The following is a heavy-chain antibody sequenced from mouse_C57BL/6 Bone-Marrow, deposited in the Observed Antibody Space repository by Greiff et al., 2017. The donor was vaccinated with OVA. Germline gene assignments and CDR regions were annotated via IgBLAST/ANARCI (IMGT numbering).Heavy chain of an antibody. V-gene: IGHV5-6*01. CDR2: ISSGGSYT. Sequence: EVQVVESGGDLVKPGGSLKLSCAASGFTFSSYGMSWVRQTPDKRLEWVATISSGGSYTYYPDSVKGRFTISRDNAKNTLYLQMSSLKSEDTAMYYCGSLVHYGGQGTTLTVSS. CDR1: GFTFSSYG. CDR3: GSLVHY. J-gene: IGHJ2*01.